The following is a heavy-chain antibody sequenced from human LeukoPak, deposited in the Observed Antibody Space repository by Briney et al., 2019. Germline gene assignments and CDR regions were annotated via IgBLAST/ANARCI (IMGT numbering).Heavy chain of an antibody. CDR1: GFTFSSYW. CDR2: INSDGSST. CDR3: AKSARPGSYYSGMDV. V-gene: IGHV3-74*01. J-gene: IGHJ6*02. D-gene: IGHD3-10*01. Sequence: PGGSLRLSCAASGFTFSSYWMHWVRQAPGKGLVWVSRINSDGSSTSYADSVKGRFTISRDNAKNTLYLQMNSLRAEDTAVYYCAKSARPGSYYSGMDVWGQGTTVTVSS.